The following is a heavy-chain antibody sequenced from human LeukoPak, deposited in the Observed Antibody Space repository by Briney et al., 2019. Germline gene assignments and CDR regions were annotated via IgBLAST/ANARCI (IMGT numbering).Heavy chain of an antibody. CDR3: ARDRTNDYGNNVGAFDI. CDR1: GFSLSNDW. D-gene: IGHD4-11*01. V-gene: IGHV3-7*01. J-gene: IGHJ3*02. Sequence: TGGSLRLSCAASGFSLSNDWMSWVRQAPGKGLEWVANIKPDGSEKYYVDSLKGRFTISRDNAKDSLYLQMNSLRAEDTAVYFCARDRTNDYGNNVGAFDIWGQGTMLTVSS. CDR2: IKPDGSEK.